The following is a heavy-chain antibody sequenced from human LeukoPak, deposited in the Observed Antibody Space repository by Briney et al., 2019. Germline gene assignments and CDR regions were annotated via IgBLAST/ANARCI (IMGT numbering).Heavy chain of an antibody. CDR1: GFTSGFNYSEFW. J-gene: IGHJ6*03. D-gene: IGHD6-19*01. CDR2: MKEDGSER. Sequence: GGSLRLSCVASGFTSGFNYSEFWMNWVRQAPGKGLEWVANMKEDGSERYSVDSVEGRFTISRDDAKKSVYLQMNSLRAEDTAVYYCAKRGWLYYLDVWGKGTTVTVSS. CDR3: AKRGWLYYLDV. V-gene: IGHV3-7*01.